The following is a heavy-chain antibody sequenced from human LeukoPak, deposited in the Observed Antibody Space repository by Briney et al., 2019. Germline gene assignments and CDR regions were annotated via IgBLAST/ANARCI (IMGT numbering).Heavy chain of an antibody. D-gene: IGHD3-10*01. J-gene: IGHJ4*02. V-gene: IGHV5-51*01. Sequence: GESLKISCKASGYSFTSHWIGWVRQLPGKGLEWMAVINPGDSDTRYSPSFQGQVTISVDKSISTAYLQWSSLKASDTAMYYCARGAFRGGLFDYWGQGTLVTVSS. CDR3: ARGAFRGGLFDY. CDR1: GYSFTSHW. CDR2: INPGDSDT.